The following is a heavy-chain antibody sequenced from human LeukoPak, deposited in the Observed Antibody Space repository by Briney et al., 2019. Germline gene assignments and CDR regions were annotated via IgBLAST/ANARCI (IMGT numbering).Heavy chain of an antibody. V-gene: IGHV3-30*09. CDR2: ISYDGTNE. Sequence: GSLRLSCAASEFTFTRFSMHWVRQAPGKGLEWVAVISYDGTNEYSADSVKGRFAISRDNSKNTLYLQMNSLRSDDTAVYFCARDRDTGSCYSDSCVYNWLDPWGQGTLVTVSS. D-gene: IGHD3-22*01. CDR3: ARDRDTGSCYSDSCVYNWLDP. CDR1: EFTFTRFS. J-gene: IGHJ5*02.